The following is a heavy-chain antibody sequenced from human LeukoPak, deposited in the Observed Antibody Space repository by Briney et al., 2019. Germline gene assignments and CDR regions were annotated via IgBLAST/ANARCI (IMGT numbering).Heavy chain of an antibody. CDR1: GFTFSSYS. V-gene: IGHV3-21*01. J-gene: IGHJ4*02. CDR2: ISSSSSYI. Sequence: PGGSLRLSCAASGFTFSSYSMNWVRQAPGKGLEWVSSISSSSSYIYYADSVKGRFTISRDNAKNSLYLQMNSLRAEDTAAYYCARDRMDYEADYWGQGTLVTVSS. CDR3: ARDRMDYEADY. D-gene: IGHD4-17*01.